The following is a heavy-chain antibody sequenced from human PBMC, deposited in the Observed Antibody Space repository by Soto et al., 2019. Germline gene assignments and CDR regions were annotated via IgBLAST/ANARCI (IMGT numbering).Heavy chain of an antibody. CDR3: AKDTPVVMFLFDS. CDR1: GFTFYTYA. D-gene: IGHD2-15*01. CDR2: ITDTGVTT. V-gene: IGHV3-23*01. Sequence: GGSLRLSCTASGFTFYTYAMTWVRQAPGKGLEWVSSITDTGVTTYYADSVKGRFTISRDNSKNTQYLQMNSLRTDDSAVYYCAKDTPVVMFLFDSWGRGTLVTVSS. J-gene: IGHJ4*02.